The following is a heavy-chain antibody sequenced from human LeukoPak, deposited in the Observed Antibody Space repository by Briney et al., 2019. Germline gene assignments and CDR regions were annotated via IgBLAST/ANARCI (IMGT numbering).Heavy chain of an antibody. CDR3: ARHTFLYSYYYYMDV. D-gene: IGHD3-16*01. Sequence: GESLKISCKGSGYSFTSYWIGWVHQMPGKGLEWMGIIYPGDSDTRYSPSFQGQVTISADKSISTAYLQWSSLKASDTAMYYCARHTFLYSYYYYMDVWGKGTTVTVSS. J-gene: IGHJ6*03. CDR1: GYSFTSYW. CDR2: IYPGDSDT. V-gene: IGHV5-51*07.